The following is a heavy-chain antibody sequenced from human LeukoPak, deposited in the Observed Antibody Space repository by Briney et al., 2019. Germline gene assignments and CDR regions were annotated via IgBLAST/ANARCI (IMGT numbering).Heavy chain of an antibody. D-gene: IGHD3-22*01. Sequence: SGGSLRLSCVASGFSVSSDYMTWVRQAPGKRLEWMANINEDGGGKYYVDSVKGRFIISRDNAKNSLYLQMNSLRAEDTAVYFCARDFTKHSSDYWGQGTLVTVSS. CDR3: ARDFTKHSSDY. CDR1: GFSVSSDY. J-gene: IGHJ4*02. V-gene: IGHV3-7*05. CDR2: INEDGGGK.